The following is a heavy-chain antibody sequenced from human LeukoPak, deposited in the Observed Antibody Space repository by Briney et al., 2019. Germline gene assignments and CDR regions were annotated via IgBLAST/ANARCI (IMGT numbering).Heavy chain of an antibody. D-gene: IGHD3-22*01. V-gene: IGHV1-69*05. CDR3: ARQWPKSSGYYLFDY. Sequence: SVKVSCKTSGGTFSNINWVRQAPGQGLEWMGGIIPIFGTATYAQKFQGRVTITTDESTSTAYMELRGLTSEDTAVYYCARQWPKSSGYYLFDYWAREPWSPSPQ. CDR2: IIPIFGTA. CDR1: GGTFSN. J-gene: IGHJ4*02.